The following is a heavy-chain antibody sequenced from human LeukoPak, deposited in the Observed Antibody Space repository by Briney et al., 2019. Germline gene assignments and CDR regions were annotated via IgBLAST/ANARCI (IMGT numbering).Heavy chain of an antibody. CDR2: IYYSGST. CDR3: ASHHYHGSGSYFYFDY. V-gene: IGHV4-59*01. CDR1: GGSIRSYY. J-gene: IGHJ4*02. D-gene: IGHD3-10*01. Sequence: PSETLSLTCTVSGGSIRSYYWSWIRQPPGKGLEWIGYIYYSGSTNYNPSLKSRVTISVDTSKNQFSLKLSSVTAADTAVYYCASHHYHGSGSYFYFDYWGQGTLVTVSS.